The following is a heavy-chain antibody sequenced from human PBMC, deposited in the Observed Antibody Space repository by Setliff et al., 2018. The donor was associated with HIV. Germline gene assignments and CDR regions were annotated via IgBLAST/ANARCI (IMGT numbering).Heavy chain of an antibody. J-gene: IGHJ4*02. CDR2: INPNSGDT. CDR3: ARRQQWLGREYYFDY. Sequence: ASVKVSCKASAYTFTDYYMHWVRQAPGQGLEWMGWINPNSGDTNYAQKFQGRVTMTRDTSIKTAYMELSSLRSDDTAVYYCARRQQWLGREYYFDYWGQGTLVTVSS. CDR1: AYTFTDYY. V-gene: IGHV1-2*02. D-gene: IGHD6-19*01.